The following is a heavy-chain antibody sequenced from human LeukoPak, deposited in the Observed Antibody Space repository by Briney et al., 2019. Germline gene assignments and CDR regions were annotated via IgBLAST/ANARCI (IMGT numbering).Heavy chain of an antibody. Sequence: TGGSLRLSCAASGFTFSSYAMHWVRQAPGKGLEWVAVISYDGSNKYYADSVKGRFTISRDNSKNTLYLQMNSLRAEDTAVYYCAKGIRMAMVRGVPPDYWGQGTLVTVSS. V-gene: IGHV3-30-3*01. CDR1: GFTFSSYA. J-gene: IGHJ4*02. CDR2: ISYDGSNK. D-gene: IGHD3-10*01. CDR3: AKGIRMAMVRGVPPDY.